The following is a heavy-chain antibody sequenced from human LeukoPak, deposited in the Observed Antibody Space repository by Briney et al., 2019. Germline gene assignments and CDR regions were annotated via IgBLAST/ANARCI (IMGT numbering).Heavy chain of an antibody. V-gene: IGHV1-69*04. CDR3: ALFDDSSGFSFDY. CDR1: GGTFSSYA. Sequence: ASVKVSCKASGGTFSSYAISWVRQAPGQGLEWMGRIIPLLGIANYAKKFQGRVTITADKSTSTAYMELSSLRSEDTAVYYCALFDDSSGFSFDYWGHGTLVTVSS. J-gene: IGHJ4*01. CDR2: IIPLLGIA. D-gene: IGHD3-22*01.